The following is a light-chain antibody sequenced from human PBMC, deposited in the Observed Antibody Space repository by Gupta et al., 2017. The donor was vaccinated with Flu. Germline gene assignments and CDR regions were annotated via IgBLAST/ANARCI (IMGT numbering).Light chain of an antibody. CDR2: RSN. J-gene: IGLJ2*01. CDR3: AAGDDSLSGVV. Sequence: GAAPNLLIYRSNQRPSAVPARFSGSKSDTSASLAISGLRSEDEADYYCAAGDDSLSGVVFGGGTKLTVL. V-gene: IGLV1-47*01.